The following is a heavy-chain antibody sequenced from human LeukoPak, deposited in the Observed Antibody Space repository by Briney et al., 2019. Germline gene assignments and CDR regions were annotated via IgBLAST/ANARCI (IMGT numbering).Heavy chain of an antibody. CDR3: ATYPYCSSTSCYNWDAFDI. D-gene: IGHD2-2*02. J-gene: IGHJ3*02. CDR2: IRYDGSNK. V-gene: IGHV3-30*02. Sequence: GGSLRLSCAASGFTFSSYGMHWVRQAPGKGLEWVAFIRYDGSNKYYADSVKGRFTISRDNSKNTLYLQMNSLRAEDTAVYYCATYPYCSSTSCYNWDAFDIWGQGTMVTVSS. CDR1: GFTFSSYG.